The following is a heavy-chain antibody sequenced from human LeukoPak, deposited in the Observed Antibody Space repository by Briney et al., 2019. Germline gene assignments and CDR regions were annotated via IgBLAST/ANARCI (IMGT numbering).Heavy chain of an antibody. Sequence: PSETLSLTCAVYGGSFSGYYWSWIRQPPGKGLEWIGEINHSGSTNYNPSLKSRVAISVDTSKNQFSLKLSSVTAADTAVYYCATTIGDYYYYGMDVWGQGTTVTVSS. CDR3: ATTIGDYYYYGMDV. CDR1: GGSFSGYY. CDR2: INHSGST. V-gene: IGHV4-34*01. J-gene: IGHJ6*02. D-gene: IGHD1-14*01.